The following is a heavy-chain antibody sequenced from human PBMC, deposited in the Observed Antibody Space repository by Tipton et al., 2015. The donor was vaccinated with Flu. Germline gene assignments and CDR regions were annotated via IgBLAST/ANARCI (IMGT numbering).Heavy chain of an antibody. D-gene: IGHD1-26*01. V-gene: IGHV3-48*03. J-gene: IGHJ4*02. CDR3: VKSDLGGFDY. CDR1: GFALSRYE. CDR2: SSSSGSAI. Sequence: GSLRLSCAASGFALSRYEMNWVRQVPGKGLEWVSYSSSSGSAIYYADSVRGRFTISRDNSKETVYLQMSGLRVEDTAVYYCVKSDLGGFDYWGQGTLVTVSS.